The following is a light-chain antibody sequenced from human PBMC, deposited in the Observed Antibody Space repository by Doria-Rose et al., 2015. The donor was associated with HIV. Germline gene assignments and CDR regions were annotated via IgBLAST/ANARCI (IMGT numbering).Light chain of an antibody. V-gene: IGLV2-14*04. J-gene: IGLJ2*01. CDR2: DVS. CDR3: SSYTSRSTLV. Sequence: SGSPGQSITISCNGTSSDVGGYNFVSWYQQHPGTAPKVMIYDVSKRPSGVSNRYSGSKSGNTASLTISGLQADVEGGYHCSSYTSRSTLVFGRGTQLTGL. CDR1: SSDVGGYNF.